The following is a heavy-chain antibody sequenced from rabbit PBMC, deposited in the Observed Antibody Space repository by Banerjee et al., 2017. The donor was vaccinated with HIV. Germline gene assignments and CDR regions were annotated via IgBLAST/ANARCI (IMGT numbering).Heavy chain of an antibody. Sequence: QQLVESGGDLVKPGASLTLTCTASGFTISSVYDMCWVRQAPGKGLEWIACIGTSFITRTYYATWAKGRFTISKTSSTTVTLQMTSLTAADTATYFCATGDDGDSEWFSRFDVWGPGTLVTVS. D-gene: IGHD2-1*01. CDR2: IGTSFITRT. CDR1: GFTISSVYD. CDR3: ATGDDGDSEWFSRFDV. V-gene: IGHV1S40*01. J-gene: IGHJ2*02.